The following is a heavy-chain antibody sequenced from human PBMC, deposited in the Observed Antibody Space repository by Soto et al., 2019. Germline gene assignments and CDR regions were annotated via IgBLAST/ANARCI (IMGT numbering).Heavy chain of an antibody. CDR1: GFTFSSYS. J-gene: IGHJ6*03. CDR2: ISSSSSYI. D-gene: IGHD5-12*01. CDR3: ARAVSGYDFSYYYYYYMDV. Sequence: EVQLVASGGGLVKPGGSLRLSCAASGFTFSSYSMNWVRQAPGKGLEWVSSISSSSSYIYYADSVKGRFTISRDNAKNSLYLQMNSLRAEDTAVYYCARAVSGYDFSYYYYYYMDVWGKGTTVTVSS. V-gene: IGHV3-21*01.